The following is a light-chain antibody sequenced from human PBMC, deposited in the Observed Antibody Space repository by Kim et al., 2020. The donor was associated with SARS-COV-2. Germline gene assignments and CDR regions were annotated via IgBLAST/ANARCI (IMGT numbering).Light chain of an antibody. CDR3: QSYDNSVLWV. V-gene: IGLV6-57*02. Sequence: NFMLTQPHSVSESPEKTVTISCTGSSGSIASHYVQWYQQRPGSAPTTVIYDHDQRPSGVPDRFSGSIDSSSNSASLTISGLKTEDEADYYCQSYDNSVLWVFGGGTQLTVL. CDR2: DHD. CDR1: SGSIASHY. J-gene: IGLJ3*02.